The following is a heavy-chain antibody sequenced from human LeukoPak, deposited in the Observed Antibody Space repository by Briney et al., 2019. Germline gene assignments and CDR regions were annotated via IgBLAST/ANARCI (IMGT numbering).Heavy chain of an antibody. CDR3: ARVDRDSYGYHYYYMDV. V-gene: IGHV1-46*01. CDR1: GYTFTDYY. D-gene: IGHD5-18*01. J-gene: IGHJ6*03. Sequence: ASVKVSCKASGYTFTDYYMHWVRQAPGQGLEWMGIINPSGGSTSYAQKFQGRVTMTRDTSTSTAYMELSSLRSEDTAVYYCARVDRDSYGYHYYYMDVWGKGTTVTVSS. CDR2: INPSGGST.